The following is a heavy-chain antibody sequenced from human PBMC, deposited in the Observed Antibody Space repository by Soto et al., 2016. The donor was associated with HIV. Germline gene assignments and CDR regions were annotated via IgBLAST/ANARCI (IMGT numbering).Heavy chain of an antibody. CDR1: GFTFSSYS. CDR3: ARTGGCTSCSVLFDI. CDR2: ISSSSSYI. V-gene: IGHV3-21*01. Sequence: EVQLVESGGGLVKPGGSLRLSCAASGFTFSSYSMNWVRQAPGKGLEWVSSISSSSSYIYYADSVKGRFTISRDNAKNSLYLQMNSLRAEDTAVYYCARTGGCTSCSVLFDIWGQGTMGHRLF. D-gene: IGHD2-2*01. J-gene: IGHJ3*02.